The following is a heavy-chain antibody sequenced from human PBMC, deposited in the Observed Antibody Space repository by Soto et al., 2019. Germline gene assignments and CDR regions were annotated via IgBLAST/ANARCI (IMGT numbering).Heavy chain of an antibody. D-gene: IGHD3-10*01. J-gene: IGHJ4*02. CDR3: ARGGYYGSGSYYNVHYFDY. V-gene: IGHV3-23*01. CDR2: ISGSGDNT. CDR1: GFIFSSYA. Sequence: EVQLLESGGGLVQPGGSLRLSCAASGFIFSSYAMSWVRQAPGKGLEWVSAISGSGDNTYYADSVKGRFTISRDNSKNTLYLQMNSLRAEDTAVYYRARGGYYGSGSYYNVHYFDYWGQGTLVTVSA.